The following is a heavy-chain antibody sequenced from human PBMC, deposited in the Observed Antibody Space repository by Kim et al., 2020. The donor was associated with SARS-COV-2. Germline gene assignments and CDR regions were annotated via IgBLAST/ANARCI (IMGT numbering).Heavy chain of an antibody. CDR3: ASRRYTGTYYYFDY. D-gene: IGHD1-26*01. Sequence: GSLRLSCAASGFTFSRYWMHWVRQAPGKGLVWVSRINSDGGTTSYADSVKGRFTISRDNAKSTLYLQMNSLRAEDTAVYYCASRRYTGTYYYFDYWGQGTLVTVSS. CDR1: GFTFSRYW. J-gene: IGHJ4*02. V-gene: IGHV3-74*01. CDR2: INSDGGTT.